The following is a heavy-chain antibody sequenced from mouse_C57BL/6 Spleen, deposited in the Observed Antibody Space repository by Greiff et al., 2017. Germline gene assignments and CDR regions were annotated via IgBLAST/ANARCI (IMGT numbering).Heavy chain of an antibody. Sequence: QVQLQQPGAELVKPGASVKMSCKASGYTFTSYWITWVKQRPGQGLEWIGDIYPGSGSTNYNEKFKSKATLTVDTSSSTASLQLSSLTSEDSAVYYCARWYGNYPDYWGQGTTLTVSS. D-gene: IGHD2-10*02. J-gene: IGHJ2*01. CDR3: ARWYGNYPDY. V-gene: IGHV1-55*01. CDR2: IYPGSGST. CDR1: GYTFTSYW.